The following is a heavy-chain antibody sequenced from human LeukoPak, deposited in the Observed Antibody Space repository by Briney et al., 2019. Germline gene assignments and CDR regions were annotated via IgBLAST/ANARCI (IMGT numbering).Heavy chain of an antibody. V-gene: IGHV1-8*01. CDR2: MNPNSGNT. CDR3: ARVLGKSTIFGVVRGPKRFDP. J-gene: IGHJ5*02. D-gene: IGHD3-3*01. Sequence: ASVTVSCKASGYTFTSYDINWVRQAPGQGLEWMGWMNPNSGNTGYAQKFQGRVTMTRNTSISTAYMELSSLRSEDTAVYYCARVLGKSTIFGVVRGPKRFDPWGQGTLVTVSS. CDR1: GYTFTSYD.